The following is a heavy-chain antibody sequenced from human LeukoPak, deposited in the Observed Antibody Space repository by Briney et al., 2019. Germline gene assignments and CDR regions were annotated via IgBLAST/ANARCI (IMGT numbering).Heavy chain of an antibody. CDR2: IKQDGSEK. D-gene: IGHD3-9*01. CDR1: GFTFSSYW. Sequence: GGSLRLSCAASGFTFSSYWMSWVRQAPGKGLEWVANIKQDGSEKYYVDSVKGRFTISRDNAKNTLYLQMNSLRAEDTAVYYCASRGYYDILTALSIFDYWGQGTLVTVSS. CDR3: ASRGYYDILTALSIFDY. V-gene: IGHV3-7*01. J-gene: IGHJ4*02.